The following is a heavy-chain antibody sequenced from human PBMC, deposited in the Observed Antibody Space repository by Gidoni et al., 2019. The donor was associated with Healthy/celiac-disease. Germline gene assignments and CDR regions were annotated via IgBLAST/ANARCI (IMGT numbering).Heavy chain of an antibody. V-gene: IGHV3-23*01. D-gene: IGHD4-17*01. CDR2: ISGSGGST. Sequence: EVQLLESGGGLVQHGGSLGLSCATSGFTFSSYAMSWVRQAPGKGLEWVSAISGSGGSTYYADSVKGRFTISRDNSKNTLYLQMNSLRAEDTAVYYCAKDSNREDVFYGDYGGGSPYFDYWGQGTLVTVSS. CDR3: AKDSNREDVFYGDYGGGSPYFDY. CDR1: GFTFSSYA. J-gene: IGHJ4*02.